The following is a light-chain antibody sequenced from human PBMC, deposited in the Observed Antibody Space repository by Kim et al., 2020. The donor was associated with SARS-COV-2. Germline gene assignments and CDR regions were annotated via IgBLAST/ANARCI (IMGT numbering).Light chain of an antibody. CDR2: GNI. Sequence: TIPCTGSGSNIGSFYDVHWYQHLPGIAPKLLIYGNINRPSGVPNRFSGSKSGATASLAISDLQAEDEADYYCQSYDSSLSGYVFGTGTKVTVL. V-gene: IGLV1-40*03. CDR3: QSYDSSLSGYV. CDR1: GSNIGSFYD. J-gene: IGLJ1*01.